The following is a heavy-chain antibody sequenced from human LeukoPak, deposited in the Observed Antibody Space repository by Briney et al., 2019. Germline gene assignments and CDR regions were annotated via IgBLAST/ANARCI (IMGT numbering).Heavy chain of an antibody. J-gene: IGHJ5*02. CDR1: GFTFSSYG. V-gene: IGHV3-33*01. Sequence: GGSLRLSCAASGFTFSSYGMHWVRQAPGKGLEWVAVIWYDGSNKYYADSVKGRFTISRDNSKNTLYLQMNGLRAEDTAVYYCARDALATGGYGGAKNWFDPWGQGTLVTVSS. CDR2: IWYDGSNK. CDR3: ARDALATGGYGGAKNWFDP. D-gene: IGHD3-10*01.